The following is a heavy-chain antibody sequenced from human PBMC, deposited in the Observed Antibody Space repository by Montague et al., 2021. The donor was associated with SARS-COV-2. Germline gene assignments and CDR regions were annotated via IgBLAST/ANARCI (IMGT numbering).Heavy chain of an antibody. Sequence: SVKVSCKASGYTFYAHYIHWLRQAPGQGLEYMGWINPNRGGTNFAQRFHGRVTMTRDTSISTVHMQLTRLTSDDTAVYYCARDLEDSHAMDVWGQGTTVTVSS. CDR3: ARDLEDSHAMDV. CDR1: GYTFYAHY. D-gene: IGHD2-15*01. V-gene: IGHV1-2*02. J-gene: IGHJ6*02. CDR2: INPNRGGT.